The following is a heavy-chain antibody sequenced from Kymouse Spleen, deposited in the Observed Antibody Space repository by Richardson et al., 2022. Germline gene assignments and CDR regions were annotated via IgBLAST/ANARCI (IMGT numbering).Heavy chain of an antibody. J-gene: IGHJ3*02. D-gene: IGHD1-26*01. Sequence: QLQLQESGPGLVKPSETLSLTCTVSGGSISSSSYYWGWIRQPPGKGLEWIGSIYYSGSTYYNPSLKSRVTISVDTSKNQFSLKLSSVTAADTAVYYCARGVGATHAFDIWGQGTMVTVSS. V-gene: IGHV4-39*01. CDR3: ARGVGATHAFDI. CDR2: IYYSGST. CDR1: GGSISSSSYY.